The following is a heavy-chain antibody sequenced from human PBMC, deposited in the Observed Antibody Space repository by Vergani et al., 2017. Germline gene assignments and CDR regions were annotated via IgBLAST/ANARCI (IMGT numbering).Heavy chain of an antibody. J-gene: IGHJ6*03. V-gene: IGHV3-66*01. Sequence: EVQLVESGGGLVQPGGSLRLSCAASGFTVSSNYMSWVRQAPGKGLEWVSVIYSGGSTYYADSVKGGFTISRDNSKNTLYLQMNSLRAEDTAVYYCARETFNLGYFIRTSCYHYYSYMDVWGKGPRSPSP. CDR2: IYSGGST. D-gene: IGHD2-2*01. CDR3: ARETFNLGYFIRTSCYHYYSYMDV. CDR1: GFTVSSNY.